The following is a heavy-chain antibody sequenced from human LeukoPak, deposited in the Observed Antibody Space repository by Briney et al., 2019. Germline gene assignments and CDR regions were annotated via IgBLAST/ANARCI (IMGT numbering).Heavy chain of an antibody. D-gene: IGHD3-22*01. CDR2: INHSGST. V-gene: IGHV4-34*01. CDR3: ARDHYDSSVT. CDR1: GGSLSGYY. J-gene: IGHJ4*02. Sequence: SETLSLTCAVYGGSLSGYYWSWIRQPPGKGLEWIGEINHSGSTNYNPSLKGRVTISVDKSKNQFSLRLSSVTAADTAVYYCARDHYDSSVTWGQGTLVTVSS.